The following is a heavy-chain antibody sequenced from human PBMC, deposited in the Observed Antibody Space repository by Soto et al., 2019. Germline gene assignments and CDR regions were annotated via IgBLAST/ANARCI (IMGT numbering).Heavy chain of an antibody. CDR3: ASNYAYAEGYYFYGIDV. Sequence: GGSLRLSCVASGFTFSTYGMHWVRQAPGKGLVWVACIWYDGSYTYYADSVKGRFTISRDNAKNTLHLQMNSLGAEDTAVYYCASNYAYAEGYYFYGIDVWGQGTTVTVSS. V-gene: IGHV3-33*03. J-gene: IGHJ6*02. D-gene: IGHD3-16*01. CDR2: IWYDGSYT. CDR1: GFTFSTYG.